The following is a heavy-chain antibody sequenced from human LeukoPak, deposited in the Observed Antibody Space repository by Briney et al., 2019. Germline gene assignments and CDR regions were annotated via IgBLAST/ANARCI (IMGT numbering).Heavy chain of an antibody. CDR2: IYPRGTT. D-gene: IGHD3-10*01. J-gene: IGHJ4*02. CDR3: AGDYNSGSYRFDF. Sequence: PSETLSLTCTVSGGSISDHNWSWIRQPPGKGLEWIGYIYPRGTTTYNPSLKARVTMSLDTSKNQFSLKMRSVTAADTAVYYCAGDYNSGSYRFDFWGQGTLVIVSS. CDR1: GGSISDHN. V-gene: IGHV4-4*09.